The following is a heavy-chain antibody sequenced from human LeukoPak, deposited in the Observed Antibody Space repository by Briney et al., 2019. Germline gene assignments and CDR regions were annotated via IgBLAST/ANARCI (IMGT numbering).Heavy chain of an antibody. V-gene: IGHV3-48*01. J-gene: IGHJ5*02. D-gene: IGHD3-10*01. CDR3: SKDLTSDFGGDLDP. CDR1: GFTFSSYS. Sequence: GGALRLSCAASGFTFSSYSMNWVRQAPGKGLEWVSYISSSSSTIYYADSVKGRFTISRDNSKSTVYLQMNSLRVEDAAVYYCSKDLTSDFGGDLDPWGQGTLVTVSS. CDR2: ISSSSSTI.